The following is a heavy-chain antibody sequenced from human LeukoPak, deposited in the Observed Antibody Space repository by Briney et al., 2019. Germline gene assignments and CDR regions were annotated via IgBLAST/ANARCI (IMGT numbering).Heavy chain of an antibody. CDR2: INPNSGGT. CDR1: GYTFTGYY. J-gene: IGHJ3*02. V-gene: IGHV1-2*02. D-gene: IGHD1-26*01. Sequence: ASVKVSCKASGYTFTGYYMHWVRQAPGQGLEWMGWINPNSGGTNYAQKFQGRVTMTRDTSISTAYMELSSLRSEDTAVYYCARARSGSYLNAFDIWGQGTMVTVSS. CDR3: ARARSGSYLNAFDI.